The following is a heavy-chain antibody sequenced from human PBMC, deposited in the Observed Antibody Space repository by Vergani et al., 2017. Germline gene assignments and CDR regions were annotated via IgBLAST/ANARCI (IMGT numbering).Heavy chain of an antibody. D-gene: IGHD2-2*01. CDR1: GDTFTGNY. CDR3: ARLIIVVVPAAMGKSDAFDI. V-gene: IGHV1-2*02. Sequence: QVQLVQSGAEVKKPGASLKVSCKASGDTFTGNYMHWVRQAPGQGFEWMGCINPNSGGTNYAQKFQGRVTMTRDTSISTAYMELSRLRFDDTAVYYCARLIIVVVPAAMGKSDAFDIWGQGTMVTVSS. CDR2: INPNSGGT. J-gene: IGHJ3*02.